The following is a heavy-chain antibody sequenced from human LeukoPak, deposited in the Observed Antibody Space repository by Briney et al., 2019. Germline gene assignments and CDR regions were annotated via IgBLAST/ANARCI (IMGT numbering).Heavy chain of an antibody. CDR2: ISGSGGST. J-gene: IGHJ6*03. CDR1: GFTFSSYA. D-gene: IGHD3-10*01. CDR3: AKDRGYYYYMDV. V-gene: IGHV3-23*01. Sequence: GGSLRLSCAASGFTFSSYAMSWVRQAPGKGLEWVSAISGSGGSTYYADSVKGRFTISRDSSKNTLYLQMNSLRAEDTAVYYCAKDRGYYYYMDVWGKGTTVTVSS.